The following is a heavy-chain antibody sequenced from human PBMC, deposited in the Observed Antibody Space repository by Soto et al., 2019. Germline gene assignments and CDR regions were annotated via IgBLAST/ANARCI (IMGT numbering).Heavy chain of an antibody. CDR3: ALKVDEAAGTDFDY. Sequence: SETLSLTCAVYGGAFGGYYWSWIRQPPGKGLEWIGEISHSGSTNYNPSLKSRVTISVDTSKNQFSLKLSSVTAADTAVYYCALKVDEAAGTDFDYCGQRSLVPVSS. V-gene: IGHV4-34*01. D-gene: IGHD6-13*01. CDR1: GGAFGGYY. CDR2: ISHSGST. J-gene: IGHJ4*02.